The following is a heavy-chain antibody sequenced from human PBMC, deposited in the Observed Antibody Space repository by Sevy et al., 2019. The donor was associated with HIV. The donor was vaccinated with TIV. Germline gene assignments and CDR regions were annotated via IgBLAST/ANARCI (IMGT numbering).Heavy chain of an antibody. J-gene: IGHJ4*02. Sequence: GGSPRLSCAASGFTFSSYSMNWVRQAPGKGLEWVSSISSSSSYIYYADSVKGRFTISRDNAKNSLYLQMNSLRAEDTAVYYCARAIVVVVASDYFDYWGQGTLVTVSS. D-gene: IGHD2-15*01. V-gene: IGHV3-21*01. CDR2: ISSSSSYI. CDR1: GFTFSSYS. CDR3: ARAIVVVVASDYFDY.